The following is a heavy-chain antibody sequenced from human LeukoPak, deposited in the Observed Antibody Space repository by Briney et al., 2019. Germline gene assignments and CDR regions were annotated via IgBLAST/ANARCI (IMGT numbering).Heavy chain of an antibody. J-gene: IGHJ4*02. CDR2: IYSGGST. Sequence: GGSLRLSCAASGFTVSSNYMSWVRQAPGKGLEWVSVIYSGGSTYYADSVKGRFTISRDNSKNTLYLQMNSLRAEDTAVYYCAREVATFRYFGYWGQGTLVTVSS. V-gene: IGHV3-53*01. CDR3: AREVATFRYFGY. CDR1: GFTVSSNY. D-gene: IGHD5-12*01.